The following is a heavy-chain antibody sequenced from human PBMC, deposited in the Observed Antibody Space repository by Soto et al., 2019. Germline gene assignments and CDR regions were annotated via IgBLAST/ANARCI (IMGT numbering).Heavy chain of an antibody. CDR2: ISSSSSYT. CDR1: VFTFIDYY. J-gene: IGHJ6*02. D-gene: IGHD3-9*01. CDR3: FPSLRDYGMDV. V-gene: IGHV3-11*06. Sequence: GWSLRLSCASSVFTFIDYYMSWIRQAPGKGLEWVSYISSSSSYTNYADSVKGRFTISRDNAKNSLYLQMNSLRAEDTAVYYCFPSLRDYGMDVWGQGTTVTVSS.